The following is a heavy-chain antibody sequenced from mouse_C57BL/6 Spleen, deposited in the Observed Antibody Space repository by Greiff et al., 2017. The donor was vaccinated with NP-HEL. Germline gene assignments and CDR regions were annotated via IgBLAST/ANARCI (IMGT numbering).Heavy chain of an antibody. CDR2: IYPGDGDT. J-gene: IGHJ4*01. V-gene: IGHV1-82*01. CDR3: ARSPNWEAMDY. CDR1: GYAFSSSW. Sequence: VQLQQSGPELVKPGASVKISCKASGYAFSSSWMNWVKQRPGKGLEWIGRIYPGDGDTNYNGKFKGKATLTADKSSSTAYMQLSSLTSEDSAVYFCARSPNWEAMDYWGQGTSVTVSS. D-gene: IGHD4-1*01.